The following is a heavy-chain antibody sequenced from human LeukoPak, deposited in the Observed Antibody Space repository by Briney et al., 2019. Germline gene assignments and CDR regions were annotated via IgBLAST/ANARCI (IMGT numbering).Heavy chain of an antibody. Sequence: GGSLRLSCAASGFTFSSYAMSWVRQAPGKGLEWVSATSGSGAGTYYADSVKGRFTISRDNSKNTLYLQMNSLRAEDTAIYYCAKDRSDTFMVYNFDYWGQGTLVTVSS. J-gene: IGHJ4*02. CDR1: GFTFSSYA. CDR2: TSGSGAGT. D-gene: IGHD5-18*01. CDR3: AKDRSDTFMVYNFDY. V-gene: IGHV3-23*01.